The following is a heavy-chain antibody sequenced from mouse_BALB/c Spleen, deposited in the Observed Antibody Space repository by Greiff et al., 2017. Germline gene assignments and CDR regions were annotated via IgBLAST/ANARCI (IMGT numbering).Heavy chain of an antibody. Sequence: EVMLVESGGGLVQPGGSLKLSCAASGFTFSSYGMSWVRQTPDKRLELVATINSNGGSTYYPDSVKGRFTISRDNAKNTLYLQMSSLKSEDTAMYYCARDKARELRGYYFDDWGEGTTLTVSS. CDR1: GFTFSSYG. CDR2: INSNGGST. J-gene: IGHJ2*01. D-gene: IGHD3-1*01. V-gene: IGHV5-6-3*01. CDR3: ARDKARELRGYYFDD.